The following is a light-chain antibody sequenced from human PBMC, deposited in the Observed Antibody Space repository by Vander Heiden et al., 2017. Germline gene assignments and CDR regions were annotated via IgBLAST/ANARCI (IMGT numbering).Light chain of an antibody. Sequence: QSALTQPPSATVSPGPSVTISCTATSVDIGNYNYVSWYQQHPGKAPKLMIYEVNKRPSGVPDRFSGSKSGNTASLTVTGLQAEDEADYYCSAYEGSTNLVVFGGGTKLTVL. J-gene: IGLJ2*01. CDR3: SAYEGSTNLVV. V-gene: IGLV2-8*01. CDR2: EVN. CDR1: SVDIGNYNY.